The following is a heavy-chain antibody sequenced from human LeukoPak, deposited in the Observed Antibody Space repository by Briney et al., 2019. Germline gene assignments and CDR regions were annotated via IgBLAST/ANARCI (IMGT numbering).Heavy chain of an antibody. Sequence: SETLSLTCAVYGGSFSGYYWSWIRQPPGKGLEWIGEINHSGSTNYNPSLKSRVTISVDTSKNQFFLKLSSVTAADTAVYYCARSYYKVWYFDLWGRGTLVTVSS. CDR1: GGSFSGYY. J-gene: IGHJ2*01. V-gene: IGHV4-34*01. D-gene: IGHD3-10*01. CDR3: ARSYYKVWYFDL. CDR2: INHSGST.